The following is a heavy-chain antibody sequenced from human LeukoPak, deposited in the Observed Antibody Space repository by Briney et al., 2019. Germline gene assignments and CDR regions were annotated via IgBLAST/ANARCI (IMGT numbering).Heavy chain of an antibody. D-gene: IGHD3-22*01. CDR1: GFTFRSYA. CDR2: ISGSGTST. CDR3: EGTYYYDSSDDY. J-gene: IGHJ4*02. V-gene: IGHV3-23*01. Sequence: PGGSLRLSCAASGFTFRSYAMSWVRQAPGKGLEWGLAISGSGTSTYYADSVKGRFTISRDNSKNTLYLQMYSLRAEDTAVYYCEGTYYYDSSDDYWGQGTLVTVSS.